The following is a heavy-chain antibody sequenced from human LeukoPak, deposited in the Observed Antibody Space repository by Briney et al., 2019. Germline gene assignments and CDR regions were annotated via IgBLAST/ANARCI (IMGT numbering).Heavy chain of an antibody. D-gene: IGHD2-2*01. CDR3: ARVTAEVPIRAPMAWGY. J-gene: IGHJ4*02. CDR2: INPNSGGT. CDR1: GYTFTGYY. V-gene: IGHV1-2*02. Sequence: ASVKVSCKASGYTFTGYYMHWVRQAPGQGLEWMGWINPNSGGTNYAQKFQGRVTMTRDTSISTAYMELSRLRSDDTAVYYCARVTAEVPIRAPMAWGYWGQGTLVTASS.